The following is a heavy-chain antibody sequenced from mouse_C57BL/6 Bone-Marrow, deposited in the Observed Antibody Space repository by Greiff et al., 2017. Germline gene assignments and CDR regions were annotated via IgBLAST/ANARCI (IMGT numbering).Heavy chain of an antibody. D-gene: IGHD2-12*01. J-gene: IGHJ4*01. V-gene: IGHV5-15*04. CDR1: GFTFSDYG. Sequence: EVKVEESGGGLVQPGGSLKLSCAASGFTFSDYGMAWVRQAPRKGPEWVAFISNLAYSIYYADTVTGRFTISRENAKNTLYLEMSSLRSEDTAMYYCARGTIRDAMDYWGQGTSVTVSS. CDR3: ARGTIRDAMDY. CDR2: ISNLAYSI.